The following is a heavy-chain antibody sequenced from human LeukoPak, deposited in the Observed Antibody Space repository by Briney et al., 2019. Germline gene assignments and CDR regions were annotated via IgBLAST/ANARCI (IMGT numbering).Heavy chain of an antibody. J-gene: IGHJ5*02. V-gene: IGHV1-2*02. Sequence: ASVKVSCKASGYTFTGYYMHWVRQAPGQGLEWMGWINPNSGGTNYAQKFQGRVTMTRDTSISTAYMELSRLRSDDTAVYYCARNDISTGSWFDPWGQGTLVTVSS. CDR1: GYTFTGYY. CDR3: ARNDISTGSWFDP. CDR2: INPNSGGT. D-gene: IGHD3-9*01.